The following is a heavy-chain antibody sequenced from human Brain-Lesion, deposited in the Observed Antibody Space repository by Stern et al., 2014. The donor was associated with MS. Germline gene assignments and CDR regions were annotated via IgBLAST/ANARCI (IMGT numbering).Heavy chain of an antibody. CDR1: GYIFTGYY. Sequence: QVQLQQSGAEVKKPGASVKVSCKTSGYIFTGYYIHWVRQAPGQGLEGMAWINPNTGGTKYAQKFQGRVTMSRDTSISTAYVELSSLTSDDTAVYYCARDQRGITIFGVVTDYYYLGMDVWGQGTTVTVSS. J-gene: IGHJ6*02. D-gene: IGHD3-3*01. CDR2: INPNTGGT. V-gene: IGHV1-2*02. CDR3: ARDQRGITIFGVVTDYYYLGMDV.